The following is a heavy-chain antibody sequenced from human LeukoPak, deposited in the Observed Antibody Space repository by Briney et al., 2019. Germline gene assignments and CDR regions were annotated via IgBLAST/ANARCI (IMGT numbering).Heavy chain of an antibody. J-gene: IGHJ4*02. Sequence: PGGSLRLSCATSGFIFNKYGMNWVRQAPGKGLEWISYISSSSSTIYCADSVKGRFTISRDNAKNSLYLQMNSLRAEDTAVYYCARDRKVWFLDYWGQGTLVTVSS. CDR1: GFIFNKYG. D-gene: IGHD3-10*01. V-gene: IGHV3-48*01. CDR2: ISSSSSTI. CDR3: ARDRKVWFLDY.